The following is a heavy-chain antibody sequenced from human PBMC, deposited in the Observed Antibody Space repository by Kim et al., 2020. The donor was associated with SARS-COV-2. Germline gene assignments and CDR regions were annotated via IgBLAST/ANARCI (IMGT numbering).Heavy chain of an antibody. D-gene: IGHD5-12*01. V-gene: IGHV3-53*01. CDR3: ARGGYSGYDYPRLDY. J-gene: IGHJ4*02. Sequence: YSQPVKGRVTITSDNSKSTLYLEMNSLRAEDTAVYYCARGGYSGYDYPRLDYWGQGTLVTVSS.